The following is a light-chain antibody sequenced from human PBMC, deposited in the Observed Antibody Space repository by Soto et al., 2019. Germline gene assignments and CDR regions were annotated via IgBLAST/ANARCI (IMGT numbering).Light chain of an antibody. Sequence: DIQMTQSPSSLSASVGDRVTITCRASQSISSYLNWYQQKPGKAPKLLIYAASSLQSGVPSRFSGSGSGTNFTLTISSLHLEYFATYYCQQSYTSPPTFGHGINVDI. CDR2: AAS. V-gene: IGKV1-39*01. CDR3: QQSYTSPPT. CDR1: QSISSY. J-gene: IGKJ1*01.